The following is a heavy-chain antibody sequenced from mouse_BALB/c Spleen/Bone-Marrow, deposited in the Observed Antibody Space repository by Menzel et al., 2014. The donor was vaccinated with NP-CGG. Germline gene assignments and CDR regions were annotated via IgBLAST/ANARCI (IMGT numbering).Heavy chain of an antibody. D-gene: IGHD2-3*01. J-gene: IGHJ4*01. CDR1: GFTFSDYY. CDR3: ARRGWYYAMDY. CDR2: ISNGGGST. V-gene: IGHV5-12*02. Sequence: EVQLVESGGGLVQPGGSLKLSCATSGFTFSDYYMYWVRQTPEKRLEWVAYISNGGGSTYYPDTVKGRFTISRDNAKNTLYLQMSRLKSEDTAMYYCARRGWYYAMDYWGQGTSVTGSS.